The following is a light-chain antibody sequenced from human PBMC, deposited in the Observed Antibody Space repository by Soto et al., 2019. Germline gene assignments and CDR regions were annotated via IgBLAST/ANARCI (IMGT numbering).Light chain of an antibody. Sequence: EVVMTQSPATLSVLPGERVTLSCRASQSVSTSLAWYQQKPGRAPRLLIYSASTRATGGPARFSASGSGTEFTLAISSLESEDFAVYYCQQYIHGYTFGQGTKLEIK. CDR1: QSVSTS. CDR2: SAS. J-gene: IGKJ2*01. CDR3: QQYIHGYT. V-gene: IGKV3-15*01.